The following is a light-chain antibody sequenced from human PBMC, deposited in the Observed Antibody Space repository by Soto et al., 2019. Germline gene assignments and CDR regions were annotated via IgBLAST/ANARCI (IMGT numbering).Light chain of an antibody. CDR1: QSVSSN. CDR3: QQFNNWPLT. V-gene: IGKV3-15*01. Sequence: EIVMTQSPATLSVSLGERLTLSCRASQSVSSNLAWYQQKPGQAPRLLIYGASTRATGIPARFSGSGSGTEFTLNISSLQSEDFAVYYCQQFNNWPLTFGGGTKVEIK. J-gene: IGKJ4*01. CDR2: GAS.